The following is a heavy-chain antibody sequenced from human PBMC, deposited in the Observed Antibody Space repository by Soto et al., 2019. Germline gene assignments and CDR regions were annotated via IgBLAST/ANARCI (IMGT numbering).Heavy chain of an antibody. CDR1: GFSLNTSGVG. CDR3: AHSPYYYDNSGYYYVY. CDR2: IYWDDDK. D-gene: IGHD3-22*01. J-gene: IGHJ4*02. Sequence: QITLKESGPTLVKPTQPLTLTCTVSGFSLNTSGVGVGWIRQPPGKALEWLTLIYWDDDKRYSPSLKSRLTITKDSSKNQVVLTMTDMDPVDTATYYCAHSPYYYDNSGYYYVYWGQGTVVTVSS. V-gene: IGHV2-5*02.